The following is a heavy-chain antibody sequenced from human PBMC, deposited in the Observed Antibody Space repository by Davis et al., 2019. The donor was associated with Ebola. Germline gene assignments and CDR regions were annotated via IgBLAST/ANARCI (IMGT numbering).Heavy chain of an antibody. J-gene: IGHJ4*02. CDR3: NSAVAGTGGDY. CDR1: GFTFSGSA. Sequence: GESLKISCAASGFTFSGSAMHWVRQASGKGLEWVGRIRSKANSYATAYAASVKGRFTISSDDSKNTAYLQMNSLKTEDTAVYYCNSAVAGTGGDYWGQGTLVTVSS. CDR2: IRSKANSYAT. D-gene: IGHD6-19*01. V-gene: IGHV3-73*01.